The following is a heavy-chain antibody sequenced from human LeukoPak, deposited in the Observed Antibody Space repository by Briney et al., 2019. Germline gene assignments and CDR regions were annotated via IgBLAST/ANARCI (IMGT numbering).Heavy chain of an antibody. V-gene: IGHV1-69*04. CDR3: ARGVAYSSSWYLLGPYTAWFDP. CDR2: IIPILGIA. J-gene: IGHJ5*02. Sequence: ASVKVSCKASGGTFSSYAIGWVRQAPGQGLEWMGRIIPILGIANYAQKFQGRVTITTDESTSTAYMELSSLRSEDTAVYYCARGVAYSSSWYLLGPYTAWFDPWGQGTLVTVSS. D-gene: IGHD6-13*01. CDR1: GGTFSSYA.